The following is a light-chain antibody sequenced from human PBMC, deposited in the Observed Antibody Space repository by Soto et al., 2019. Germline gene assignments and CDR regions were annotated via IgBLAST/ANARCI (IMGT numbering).Light chain of an antibody. CDR2: GAS. Sequence: EIVLTQSPGTLSLCPGERATLSCRASQSISSSNLAWYQQKPGQAPRPLLYGASNRAAGIPDRFSGTGSGTDFTLTISRMEAEDFVVYYCQQFGRSPDWDRWTFGQGTKVEVK. CDR1: QSISSSN. CDR3: QQFGRSPDWDRWT. V-gene: IGKV3-20*01. J-gene: IGKJ1*01.